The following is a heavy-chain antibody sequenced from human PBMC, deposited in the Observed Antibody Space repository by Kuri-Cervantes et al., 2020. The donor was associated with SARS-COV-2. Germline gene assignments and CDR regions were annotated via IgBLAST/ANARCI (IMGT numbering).Heavy chain of an antibody. Sequence: GESLKISCAASGFTFSSYWMSWVRQAPGKGLEWVSAISGGSGGSTYYADSVKGRFTISRDNSQSTLYLQMSTLRAEDTAVYYCARGTTVTDPQLIRGSDWYFDLWGRGTLVTVSS. CDR1: GFTFSSYW. J-gene: IGHJ2*01. CDR3: ARGTTVTDPQLIRGSDWYFDL. D-gene: IGHD4-17*01. CDR2: ISGGSGGST. V-gene: IGHV3-23*01.